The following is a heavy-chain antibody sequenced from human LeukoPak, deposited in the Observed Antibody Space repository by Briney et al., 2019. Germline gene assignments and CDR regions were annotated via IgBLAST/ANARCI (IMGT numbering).Heavy chain of an antibody. CDR1: GYSFTSYW. CDR2: IYPGDSDT. J-gene: IGHJ5*02. D-gene: IGHD3-10*01. CDR3: ARWSYGSGMQNWFDP. V-gene: IGHV5-51*01. Sequence: GESLKISCKGSGYSFTSYWIGWVRQMPGKGLERMGIIYPGDSDTRYSPSFQGQVTISADKSISTAYLQWSSLKASDTAMYYCARWSYGSGMQNWFDPWGQGTLVTVSS.